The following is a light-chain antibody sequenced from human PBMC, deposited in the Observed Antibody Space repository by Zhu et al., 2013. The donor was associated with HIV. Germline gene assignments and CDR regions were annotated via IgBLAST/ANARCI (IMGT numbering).Light chain of an antibody. J-gene: IGKJ2*01. V-gene: IGKV1-39*01. CDR2: AAS. CDR3: QQSYSTPYT. Sequence: DIQMTQSPSSLSASVGDRVTITCRASQTISNYLNWYQQKPGKAPKLLIYAASSLHSGVPSRFSGSGSGTDFTLTISSLQPEDFATYYCQQSYSTPYTFGQVTKLEIK. CDR1: QTISNY.